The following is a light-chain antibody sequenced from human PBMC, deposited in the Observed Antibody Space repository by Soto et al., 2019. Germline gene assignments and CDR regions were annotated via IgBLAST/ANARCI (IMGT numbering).Light chain of an antibody. Sequence: EIVMTQSPVTLSVSPGERATLSCRASQSVSSNLAWYQQKPGQAPRLLIYGASTRATGIPARFSGGGSGTEFTLTISSLESEDFAVYYCQQYNNWPPWAFGPETKVEIK. V-gene: IGKV3-15*01. CDR2: GAS. CDR3: QQYNNWPPWA. J-gene: IGKJ1*01. CDR1: QSVSSN.